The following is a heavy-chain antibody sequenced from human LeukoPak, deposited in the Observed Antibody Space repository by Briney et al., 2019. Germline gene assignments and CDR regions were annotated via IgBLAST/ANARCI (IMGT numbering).Heavy chain of an antibody. J-gene: IGHJ5*02. CDR3: AKGSEGPGDYVSGWFDP. Sequence: GSNKYYAYSVKGRFTISRDNSKNTLYLQMNSLRAEDTAVYYCAKGSEGPGDYVSGWFDPWGQGTLVTVSS. V-gene: IGHV3-30*02. D-gene: IGHD4-17*01. CDR2: GSNK.